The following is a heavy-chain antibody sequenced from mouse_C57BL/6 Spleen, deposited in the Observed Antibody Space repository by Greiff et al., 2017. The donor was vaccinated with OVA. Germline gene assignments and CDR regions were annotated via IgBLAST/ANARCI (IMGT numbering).Heavy chain of an antibody. CDR2: ISYDGSN. Sequence: EVQLQESGPGLVKPSQSLSLTCSVTGYSITSGYYWNWIRQFPGNKLEWMGYISYDGSNNYNPSLKNRISITRDTSKNQFFLKLNSVTTEDTATYYCARGGYYDSDYWGQGTTLTVSS. D-gene: IGHD2-4*01. CDR1: GYSITSGYY. V-gene: IGHV3-6*01. CDR3: ARGGYYDSDY. J-gene: IGHJ2*01.